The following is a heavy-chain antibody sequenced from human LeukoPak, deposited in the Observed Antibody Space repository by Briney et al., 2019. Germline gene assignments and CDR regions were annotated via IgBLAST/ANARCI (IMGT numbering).Heavy chain of an antibody. V-gene: IGHV3-21*01. D-gene: IGHD4-17*01. J-gene: IGHJ4*02. CDR3: ARDNYDYGDYYFDY. CDR2: ISSGSRSI. CDR1: EFTFTSYE. Sequence: GGSLRLSCAASEFTFTSYELNWLRQAPGKGLEWVSFISSGSRSIYYADSVKGRFTISRDNAKNSLYLQMNSLRTEDTAVYYCARDNYDYGDYYFDYWGQGTLVTVSS.